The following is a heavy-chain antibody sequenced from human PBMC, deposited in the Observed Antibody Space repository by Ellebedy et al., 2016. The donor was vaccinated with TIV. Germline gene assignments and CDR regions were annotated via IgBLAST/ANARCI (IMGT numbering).Heavy chain of an antibody. Sequence: SETLSLXCTVSGGSISNYYWSWFRQPAGKGLEWIGRVDTSGGTNYNPSLKSRVTMSVDTSKNQFSLKLTSVTAADTAVYYCARRSTSGPYNWFDPWGQGTLVTVSS. CDR3: ARRSTSGPYNWFDP. CDR1: GGSISNYY. D-gene: IGHD6-19*01. V-gene: IGHV4-4*07. CDR2: VDTSGGT. J-gene: IGHJ5*02.